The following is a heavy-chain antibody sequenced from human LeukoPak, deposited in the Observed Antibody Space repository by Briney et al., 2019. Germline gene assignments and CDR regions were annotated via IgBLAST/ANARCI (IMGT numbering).Heavy chain of an antibody. CDR2: IYYSGST. CDR3: AGDPTTTYYFDY. V-gene: IGHV4-61*08. CDR1: GGSISSGDYY. D-gene: IGHD1-7*01. Sequence: SQTLSLTCTVSGGSISSGDYYWSWIRQPPGKGLEWIGYIYYSGSTNYNPSLKSRVTISVDTSKNQFSLKLSSVTAADTAVYYCAGDPTTTYYFDYWGQGTLITVSS. J-gene: IGHJ4*02.